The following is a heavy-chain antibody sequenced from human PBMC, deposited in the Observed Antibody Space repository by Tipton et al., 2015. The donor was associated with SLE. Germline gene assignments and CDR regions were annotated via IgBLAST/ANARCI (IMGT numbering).Heavy chain of an antibody. D-gene: IGHD4-23*01. V-gene: IGHV4-38-2*02. Sequence: TLSLTCTVSGYSISSGYYWGWIRQPPGKGLEWIGSIYHSGSTYYNPSLKSRVTISVDTSKNQFSLKLSSVTAADTAVYYCARSVTLRWPLDYWGQGTLVTVSS. CDR3: ARSVTLRWPLDY. CDR2: IYHSGST. J-gene: IGHJ4*02. CDR1: GYSISSGYY.